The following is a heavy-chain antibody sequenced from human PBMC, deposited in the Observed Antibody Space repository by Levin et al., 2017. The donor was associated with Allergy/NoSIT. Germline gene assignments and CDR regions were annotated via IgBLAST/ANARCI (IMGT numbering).Heavy chain of an antibody. Sequence: SQTLSLTCTVSGGSISGGGYHWTWIRQHPEKGLEWIGYIYYSGSTFYNPSLKSRLMISVDTSKNQFSLNVSSVTAADTAVYYCAREDGSTFDYWGQGALVTVAS. V-gene: IGHV4-31*03. CDR2: IYYSGST. CDR1: GGSISGGGYH. D-gene: IGHD2-2*03. J-gene: IGHJ4*02. CDR3: AREDGSTFDY.